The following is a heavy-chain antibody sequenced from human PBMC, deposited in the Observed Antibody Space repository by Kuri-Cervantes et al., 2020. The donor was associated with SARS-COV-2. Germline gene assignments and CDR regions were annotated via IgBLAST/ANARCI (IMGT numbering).Heavy chain of an antibody. J-gene: IGHJ4*02. V-gene: IGHV3-11*04. CDR2: ISSSGSTI. Sequence: GGSLRLSCAASGFTFSDYYMSWIRQAPGKGLEWVSYISSSGSTICYADSVKGRFTISRDNAKNSLYLQMNSLRAEDTAVYYCARSGGSGPSRHPLPPIALDYWGQGTLVTSPQ. D-gene: IGHD2-15*01. CDR1: GFTFSDYY. CDR3: ARSGGSGPSRHPLPPIALDY.